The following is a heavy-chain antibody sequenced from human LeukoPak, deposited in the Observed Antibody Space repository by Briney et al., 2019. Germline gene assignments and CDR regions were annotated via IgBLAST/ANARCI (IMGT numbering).Heavy chain of an antibody. CDR1: GFTFSSYE. J-gene: IGHJ4*01. CDR3: ARVTTHYGAAAFDY. V-gene: IGHV3-48*03. CDR2: ISSSGSTI. D-gene: IGHD4-17*01. Sequence: GGSLRLSCAASGFTFSSYEMNWVRQAPGKGLEWVSYISSSGSTIYYADSVKGRFTIFRDNAKNSLYLQMNSLRAEDTAVYYCARVTTHYGAAAFDYWGHGTLVTVSS.